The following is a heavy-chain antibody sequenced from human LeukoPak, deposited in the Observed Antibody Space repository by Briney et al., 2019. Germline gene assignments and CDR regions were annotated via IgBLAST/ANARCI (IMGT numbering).Heavy chain of an antibody. J-gene: IGHJ6*03. CDR2: ISGSDGST. CDR3: ARGSRGYYYYMDV. D-gene: IGHD6-13*01. Sequence: GGSLRLSCAASGFTFSSYAMSWVRQAPGKGLEWVSGISGSDGSTNYADSVKGRFTISRENSKNTLYLQMNSLRAEDTAVYYCARGSRGYYYYMDVWGQGTLVTVSS. CDR1: GFTFSSYA. V-gene: IGHV3-23*01.